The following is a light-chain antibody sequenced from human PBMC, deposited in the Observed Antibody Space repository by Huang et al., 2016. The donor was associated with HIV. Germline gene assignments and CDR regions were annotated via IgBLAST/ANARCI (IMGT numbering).Light chain of an antibody. V-gene: IGKV3-15*01. CDR3: HQYFTWPRT. CDR1: QSVRDN. J-gene: IGKJ1*01. Sequence: EIVMTQSPGTVSVSPGGSATLSCWAGQSVRDNLAGFQQKPGQAPRLLCRGSSTRAACVPARFSGSGSGTGFTLTITSLQSDDYAIYYCHQYFTWPRTFGPGTRVE. CDR2: GSS.